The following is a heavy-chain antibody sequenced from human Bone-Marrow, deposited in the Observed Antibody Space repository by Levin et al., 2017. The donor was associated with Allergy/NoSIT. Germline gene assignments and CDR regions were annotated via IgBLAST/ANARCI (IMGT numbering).Heavy chain of an antibody. CDR3: ATRGDYTTMVFDS. Sequence: SETLSLTCTVSGGSISSSFYYWGWIRQPPGKGLEWIGNLYYSGSTYYNPSLKSRVTISVDTSKTHFSLNLSSVTAADTAVYYCATRGDYTTMVFDSWGQGTLVTVSS. V-gene: IGHV4-39*02. D-gene: IGHD5-18*01. CDR1: GGSISSSFYY. CDR2: LYYSGST. J-gene: IGHJ4*02.